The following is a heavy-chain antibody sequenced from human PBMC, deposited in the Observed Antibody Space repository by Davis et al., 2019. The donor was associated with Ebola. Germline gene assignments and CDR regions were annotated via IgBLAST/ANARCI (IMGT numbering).Heavy chain of an antibody. CDR1: GGSFSGYY. Sequence: MPSETLSLTCAVYGGSFSGYYWSWIRQPPGKGLEWIGEINHSGSTNYNPSLKSRVTISVDTSKNQFSLKLSSVTAADTAVYYCARGYSSSGGWFDPWGQGTLVTVSS. D-gene: IGHD6-6*01. CDR3: ARGYSSSGGWFDP. CDR2: INHSGST. V-gene: IGHV4-34*01. J-gene: IGHJ5*02.